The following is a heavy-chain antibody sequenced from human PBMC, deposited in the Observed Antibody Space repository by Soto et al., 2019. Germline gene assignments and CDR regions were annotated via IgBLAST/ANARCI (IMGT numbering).Heavy chain of an antibody. Sequence: PSETLSLTCTVSGGSISSSSYHWGWIRQPPGKGLEWIGSIYYSGSTYYNPSLKSRVTVSVDTSKNHFSLKLSSVTAADTSVYYCTRASHGRIIDYWGQGTLVTVYS. CDR2: IYYSGST. J-gene: IGHJ4*02. CDR3: TRASHGRIIDY. V-gene: IGHV4-39*02. CDR1: GGSISSSSYH.